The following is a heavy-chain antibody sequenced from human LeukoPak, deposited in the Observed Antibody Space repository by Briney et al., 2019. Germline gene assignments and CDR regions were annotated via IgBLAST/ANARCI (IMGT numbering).Heavy chain of an antibody. CDR2: ISGSGGST. D-gene: IGHD6-6*01. CDR1: GFTFSSYA. J-gene: IGHJ4*02. CDR3: AKPDNRAARLPSFDY. Sequence: GGSLRLSCAASGFTFSSYAMSWVRQAPGKGLEWVSAISGSGGSTYYADSAKGRFTISRDNSKNTLYLQMNSLRAEDTAVYYCAKPDNRAARLPSFDYWGQGTLVTVSS. V-gene: IGHV3-23*01.